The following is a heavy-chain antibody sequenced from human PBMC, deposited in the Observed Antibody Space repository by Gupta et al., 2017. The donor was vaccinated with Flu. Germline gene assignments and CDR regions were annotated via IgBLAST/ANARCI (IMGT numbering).Heavy chain of an antibody. CDR3: ARDQLRFLEWLKHAIPYYYYGMDV. Sequence: EVQLVESGGGLVQPGGSLRLSCAASGFTFSSYSMNWVRQAPGKGLEWVSYISSSSSTIYYADSVKGRFTISRDNAKNSLYLQMNSLRDEDTAVYYCARDQLRFLEWLKHAIPYYYYGMDVWGQGTTVTVSS. J-gene: IGHJ6*02. D-gene: IGHD3-3*01. V-gene: IGHV3-48*02. CDR1: GFTFSSYS. CDR2: ISSSSSTI.